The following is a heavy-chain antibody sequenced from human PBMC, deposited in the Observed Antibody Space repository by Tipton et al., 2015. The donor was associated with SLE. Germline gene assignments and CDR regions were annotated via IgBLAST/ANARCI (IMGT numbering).Heavy chain of an antibody. CDR1: GFTFSSYW. J-gene: IGHJ6*03. CDR2: INSDGRST. CDR3: ARIEGSLKYYYYYYMDV. Sequence: SLRLSCAASGFTFSSYWMHWVRQVPGKGLVWVSRINSDGRSTRYADSVKGRFAISRDNAKNMLYLQISSLRAEDTAVYFCARIEGSLKYYYYYYMDVWGKGTTVTVSS. D-gene: IGHD3-9*01. V-gene: IGHV3-74*01.